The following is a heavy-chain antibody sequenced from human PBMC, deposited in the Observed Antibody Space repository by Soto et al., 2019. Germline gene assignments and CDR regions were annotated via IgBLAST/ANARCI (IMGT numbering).Heavy chain of an antibody. J-gene: IGHJ6*03. Sequence: QVQLVQSGAEVRKPGASVTVSCRSSGDSFNDYYIHWVRQAPGQGLEWMGWINPNSGVTKYAQKFQGWVSMTRDTSIRIVYMQLSRLRSEDTAVYYCVRESGGATATLDYYYFYMDVWGTGTTVTVSS. CDR1: GDSFNDYY. V-gene: IGHV1-2*04. D-gene: IGHD5-12*01. CDR3: VRESGGATATLDYYYFYMDV. CDR2: INPNSGVT.